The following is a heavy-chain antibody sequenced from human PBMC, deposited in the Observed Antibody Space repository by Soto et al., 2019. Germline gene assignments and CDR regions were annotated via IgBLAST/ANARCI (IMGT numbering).Heavy chain of an antibody. CDR2: IGTAGDT. CDR3: ARGMGFDAFDI. V-gene: IGHV3-13*01. J-gene: IGHJ3*02. CDR1: GFTFSSYD. Sequence: PWGSLRLSCAASGFTFSSYDMHWVRQATGKGLEWVSAIGTAGDTYYPGSVKGRFTISRENAKNSLYLQMNSLRAGDTAVYYCARGMGFDAFDIWGQGTMVTVSS. D-gene: IGHD1-26*01.